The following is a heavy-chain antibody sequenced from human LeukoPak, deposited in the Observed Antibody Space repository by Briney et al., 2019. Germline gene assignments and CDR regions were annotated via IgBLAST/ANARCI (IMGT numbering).Heavy chain of an antibody. D-gene: IGHD3-10*01. J-gene: IGHJ4*02. CDR2: ISSSGSTI. V-gene: IGHV3-48*03. CDR1: GFTFSSYE. CDR3: ARDRDGFDY. Sequence: GGSLRLSCAASGFTFSSYEMNWVRQAPGKGLEWVSYISSSGSTIYYADSVKGRFTISRDNAKNSLYLQMNSLRAEDTAGYYCARDRDGFDYWGQGTLVTVSS.